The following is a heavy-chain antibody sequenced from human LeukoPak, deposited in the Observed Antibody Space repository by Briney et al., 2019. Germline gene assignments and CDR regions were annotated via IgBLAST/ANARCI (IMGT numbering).Heavy chain of an antibody. CDR1: GFTFSSYE. J-gene: IGHJ5*02. V-gene: IGHV3-48*03. CDR3: AKERQWLAYWFGP. Sequence: GGSLRLSCAASGFTFSSYEMNWVRQAPGKGLEWVSYISSSGSTIYYADSVKGRFTISRDNSNNTLDLQMNSLRAEDTAVYYCAKERQWLAYWFGPWGQGTLVTVSS. D-gene: IGHD6-19*01. CDR2: ISSSGSTI.